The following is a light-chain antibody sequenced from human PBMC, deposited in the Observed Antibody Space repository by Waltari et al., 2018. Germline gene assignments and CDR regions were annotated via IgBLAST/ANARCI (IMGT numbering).Light chain of an antibody. V-gene: IGKV3-15*01. Sequence: EIVMTQSPATLSVSPGERATLSCRASQSVNSNLAWYQQRPGQATRLLIYGASTTATGIPARFTGSGSGTEFTLTISILQSEDFAVYYCQQYNNWPLTFGGGTEVEIK. CDR3: QQYNNWPLT. CDR2: GAS. J-gene: IGKJ4*01. CDR1: QSVNSN.